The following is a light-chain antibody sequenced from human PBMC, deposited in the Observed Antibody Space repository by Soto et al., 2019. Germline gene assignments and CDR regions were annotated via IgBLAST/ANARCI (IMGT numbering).Light chain of an antibody. CDR1: SSDVGGYNY. CDR3: CSYAGSYTWV. Sequence: QSVLTQPRSVSGSPGQSVTISCTGTSSDVGGYNYVSWYEQHPVKAPKLMIYVVTKRPSGVPDRFSGSKSGNTASLTISGLQAEDEADYYCCSYAGSYTWVFGTGTKVTVL. J-gene: IGLJ1*01. CDR2: VVT. V-gene: IGLV2-11*01.